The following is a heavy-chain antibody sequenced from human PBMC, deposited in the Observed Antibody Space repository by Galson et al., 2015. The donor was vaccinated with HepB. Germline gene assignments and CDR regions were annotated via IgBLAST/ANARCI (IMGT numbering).Heavy chain of an antibody. J-gene: IGHJ6*03. CDR1: GFTFSSYS. D-gene: IGHD6-13*01. CDR2: ISSSRTYI. Sequence: SLRLSCAASGFTFSSYSMNWVRQAPGKGLEWVSTISSSRTYIYYADSVKGRFTISRDNAKNSLYLQMNSLRAEDTAVYYCAREHLPLYSSNWYLYYYYYMDVWGKGTTVTVSS. CDR3: AREHLPLYSSNWYLYYYYYMDV. V-gene: IGHV3-21*01.